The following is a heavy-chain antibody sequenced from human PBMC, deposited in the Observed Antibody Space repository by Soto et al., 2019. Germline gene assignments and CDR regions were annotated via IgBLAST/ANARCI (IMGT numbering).Heavy chain of an antibody. CDR2: INPNSGGT. J-gene: IGHJ5*02. V-gene: IGHV1-2*04. Sequence: ASVKVSCKASGYTFTGYYMHWVRQAPGQGLEWMGWINPNSGGTNYAQKFQGWVTMTRDTSISTAYMELSRLRSDDTAVYYCARGATREYQLLVVLEAPGEPQPNWLDPWGQGTLVTVSS. D-gene: IGHD2-2*01. CDR3: ARGATREYQLLVVLEAPGEPQPNWLDP. CDR1: GYTFTGYY.